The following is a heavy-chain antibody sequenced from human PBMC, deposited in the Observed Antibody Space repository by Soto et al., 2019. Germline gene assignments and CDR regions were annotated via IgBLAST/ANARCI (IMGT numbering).Heavy chain of an antibody. CDR1: GFPVSTNY. D-gene: IGHD4-17*01. CDR3: ARGDGDYGRRLDP. CDR2: IYDGGST. J-gene: IGHJ5*02. V-gene: IGHV3-66*01. Sequence: EVQLVESGGDLVQPGGSLRLSCAASGFPVSTNYVSWVRQAPGKGLEWVSIIYDGGSTYYADAVKGRFTISRDNFTNMLYLQMNSLRAEDTAVYYCARGDGDYGRRLDPWGQGTQVTVSS.